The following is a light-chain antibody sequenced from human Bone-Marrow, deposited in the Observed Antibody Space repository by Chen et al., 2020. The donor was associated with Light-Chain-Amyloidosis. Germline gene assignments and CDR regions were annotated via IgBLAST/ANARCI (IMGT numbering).Light chain of an antibody. J-gene: IGLJ2*01. CDR3: QSADSSGTYEVI. CDR1: DLPTKY. Sequence: SYELTQPPSVSVSPGQTARITCSGDDLPTKYAYWYQQKPGQAPVLVIHRDNERPSGISERFSGSSSGTTAKLTISGVQAEDEADYHCQSADSSGTYEVIFGGGTKLTVL. CDR2: RDN. V-gene: IGLV3-25*03.